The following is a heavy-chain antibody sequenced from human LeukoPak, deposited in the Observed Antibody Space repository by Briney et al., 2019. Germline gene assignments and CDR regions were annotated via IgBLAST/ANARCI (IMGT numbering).Heavy chain of an antibody. CDR2: MYYSGST. Sequence: SETLSLTCTVSGGSVRSSDYYWGWIRQPPGKGLEWIGSMYYSGSTYYNSSLKSRVTISVDTSKNRFSLKLSSVTAADTAVYYCSYRGYYFDYWGQGTLVTVSS. CDR3: SYRGYYFDY. D-gene: IGHD1-14*01. J-gene: IGHJ4*02. CDR1: GGSVRSSDYY. V-gene: IGHV4-39*01.